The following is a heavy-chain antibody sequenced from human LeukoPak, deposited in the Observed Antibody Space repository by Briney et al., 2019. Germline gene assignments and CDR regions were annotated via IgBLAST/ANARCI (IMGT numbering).Heavy chain of an antibody. Sequence: SETLSLTCTVSGGSISSRSYYWGWLRQPPGKGLEWIASIFYSGSTYHNPSLKSPVTISVDTSKSQFSLKLSSVTAADTAAYFCARHPLKAYVSDWFDPWGQGTLVTVSS. J-gene: IGHJ5*02. CDR2: IFYSGST. V-gene: IGHV4-39*01. D-gene: IGHD3-10*02. CDR1: GGSISSRSYY. CDR3: ARHPLKAYVSDWFDP.